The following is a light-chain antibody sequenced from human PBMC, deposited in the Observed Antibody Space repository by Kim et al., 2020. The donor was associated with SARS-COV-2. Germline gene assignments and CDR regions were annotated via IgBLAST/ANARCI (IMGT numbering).Light chain of an antibody. CDR2: RND. CDR3: AGWDESLRGWV. CDR1: TSNLGTNY. V-gene: IGLV1-47*01. J-gene: IGLJ3*02. Sequence: GQRVTIYCSGDTSNLGTNYEQWYQNLPGTAPKLLSYRNDRRPSGVRDRFSGSKSGITASLAISGLRSEDEAEYFCAGWDESLRGWVFGGGTQLTVL.